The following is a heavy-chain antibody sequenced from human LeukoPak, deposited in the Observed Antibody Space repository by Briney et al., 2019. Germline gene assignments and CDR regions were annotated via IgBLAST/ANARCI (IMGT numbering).Heavy chain of an antibody. CDR3: ARDRLRYFDWLLYYFDY. Sequence: ASVKVSCKASGYTFTSYDINWVRQATGQGLEWMGWMNPNSGNTGYAQKFQGRVTMTRNTSISTAYMELSSLRSEDTAVYYCARDRLRYFDWLLYYFDYWGQGTLVTVSS. D-gene: IGHD3-9*01. J-gene: IGHJ4*02. CDR2: MNPNSGNT. V-gene: IGHV1-8*01. CDR1: GYTFTSYD.